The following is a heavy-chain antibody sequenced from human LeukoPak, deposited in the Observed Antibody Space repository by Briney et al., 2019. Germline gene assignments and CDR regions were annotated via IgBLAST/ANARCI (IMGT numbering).Heavy chain of an antibody. V-gene: IGHV4-59*01. Sequence: PSETLSLTCTVSGGSITGYYWSWIRQPPGKGLESIGYIYHSGSTTYSPSLKSRVTISVDTSKNQFSLKLSPVTAADTAVYYCASVYGSGSSRFDYWGQGTLVTVSS. CDR1: GGSITGYY. CDR2: IYHSGST. D-gene: IGHD3-10*01. CDR3: ASVYGSGSSRFDY. J-gene: IGHJ4*02.